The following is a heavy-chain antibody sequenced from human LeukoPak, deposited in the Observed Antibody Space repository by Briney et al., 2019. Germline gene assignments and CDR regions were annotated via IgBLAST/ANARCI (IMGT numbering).Heavy chain of an antibody. V-gene: IGHV1-69*04. Sequence: SVKVSRKASGGIFISYTISGVRPAPGRGLEWMGRIIPLLGIANYAQKFHGRVTIIADKSTSTDYMVLSSLRSEDTAVYYCARDDADSAYADGDYWGQGTLVTVSS. D-gene: IGHD5-12*01. CDR1: GGIFISYT. CDR3: ARDDADSAYADGDY. CDR2: IIPLLGIA. J-gene: IGHJ4*02.